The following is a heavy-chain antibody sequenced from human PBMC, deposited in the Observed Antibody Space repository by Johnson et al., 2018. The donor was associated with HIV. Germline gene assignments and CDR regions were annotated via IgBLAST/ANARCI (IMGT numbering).Heavy chain of an antibody. CDR1: GFTVSSNY. CDR2: IYSGGST. J-gene: IGHJ3*01. V-gene: IGHV3-66*03. CDR3: ARDRWSSGYYYSDAFDF. D-gene: IGHD3-22*01. Sequence: VQLVVSGGGLIQPGGSLRLSCAASGFTVSSNYMSWVRQAPGKGLEWVSVIYSGGSTYYADSVKGRFTISRDNSKNTLYLQMNSLRAEDTAVYYCARDRWSSGYYYSDAFDFWGQGTMVSVSS.